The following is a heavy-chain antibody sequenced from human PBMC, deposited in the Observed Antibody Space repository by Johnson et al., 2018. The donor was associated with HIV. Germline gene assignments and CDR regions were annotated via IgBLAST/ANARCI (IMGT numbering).Heavy chain of an antibody. Sequence: QVQLVESGGGVVQPGRSLRLSCAASGFTFSNYGMHWVRQAPGKGLEWVAVISYDGSNKYYADSVKGRFTISRDNSKNTLYLQMNSLRAEDTAGYFCARGYWTSSGHCDSFDLWGQGTMVTVSS. CDR1: GFTFSNYG. CDR3: ARGYWTSSGHCDSFDL. J-gene: IGHJ3*01. CDR2: ISYDGSNK. V-gene: IGHV3-30*19. D-gene: IGHD2-8*01.